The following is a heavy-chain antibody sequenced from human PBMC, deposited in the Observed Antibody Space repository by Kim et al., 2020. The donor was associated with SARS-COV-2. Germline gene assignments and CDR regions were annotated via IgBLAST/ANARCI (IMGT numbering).Heavy chain of an antibody. V-gene: IGHV3-23*01. CDR2: ISGSGGST. J-gene: IGHJ6*02. CDR1: GFTFSSYA. Sequence: GGSLRLSCAASGFTFSSYAMSWVRQAPGKGLEWVSAISGSGGSTYYADSVKGRFTISRDNTKNTLYLQMNSLRAEDTAVYYCAKDHAAGGGLYYYYGMDVWGQGTTVTVSS. D-gene: IGHD2-15*01. CDR3: AKDHAAGGGLYYYYGMDV.